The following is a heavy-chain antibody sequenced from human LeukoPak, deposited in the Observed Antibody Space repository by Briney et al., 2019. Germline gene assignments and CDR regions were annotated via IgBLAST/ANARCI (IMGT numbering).Heavy chain of an antibody. Sequence: LETLSLTCTVSGGPITTYYLSWIRQSAGMVLEWIGRIYTSGSNNYNLSLKSRVTMSVDTSKNQFSLKLSSVTAADTAVYYCARAGGSGSYYILAWVYWGQGTLVTVSS. J-gene: IGHJ4*02. CDR3: ARAGGSGSYYILAWVY. V-gene: IGHV4-4*07. CDR1: GGPITTYY. CDR2: IYTSGSN. D-gene: IGHD3-10*01.